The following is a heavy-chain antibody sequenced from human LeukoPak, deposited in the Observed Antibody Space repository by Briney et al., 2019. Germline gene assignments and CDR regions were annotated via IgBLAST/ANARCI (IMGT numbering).Heavy chain of an antibody. CDR3: ARVRSYSSSWFGYYYYYMDV. CDR1: GGSISSYY. Sequence: PSETLSLTCTVSGGSISSYYWSWIRQPPGKGLEWIGYIYYSGSTNYNPSLKSRVTISVDTSKNQFSLKLSSVTAADTAVYYCARVRSYSSSWFGYYYYYMDVWGKGTTVTISS. V-gene: IGHV4-59*01. D-gene: IGHD6-13*01. CDR2: IYYSGST. J-gene: IGHJ6*03.